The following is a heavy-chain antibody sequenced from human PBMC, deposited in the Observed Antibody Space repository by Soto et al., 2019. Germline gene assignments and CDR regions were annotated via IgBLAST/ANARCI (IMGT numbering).Heavy chain of an antibody. CDR2: ISWNSDTI. Sequence: EEQVVESGGDLVQPGRSLRLSCAASGFTYEDDAMHLVRQVPGKGLEWVSGISWNSDTIEYAASVQGRFTISRDNAKNSLYLQMNSRRAEDTALYYCAQGMLFGVVTVWCQGPLVPVSS. J-gene: IGHJ4*02. D-gene: IGHD3-3*01. CDR1: GFTYEDDA. V-gene: IGHV3-9*01. CDR3: AQGMLFGVVTV.